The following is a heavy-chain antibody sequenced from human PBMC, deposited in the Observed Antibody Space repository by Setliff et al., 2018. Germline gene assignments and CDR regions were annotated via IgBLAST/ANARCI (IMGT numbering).Heavy chain of an antibody. D-gene: IGHD3-10*01. Sequence: PGGSLRLSCAASGFTFSDYYMTWIRQAPGKGLEWVSYISRGGNTIYYADSVKGRFTISRDNAKKSVYLQMNSLRAEDTAVYYCARDHAYGSRFYYYYYGMDVWGQGTTVTVSS. CDR2: ISRGGNTI. CDR3: ARDHAYGSRFYYYYYGMDV. V-gene: IGHV3-11*04. J-gene: IGHJ6*02. CDR1: GFTFSDYY.